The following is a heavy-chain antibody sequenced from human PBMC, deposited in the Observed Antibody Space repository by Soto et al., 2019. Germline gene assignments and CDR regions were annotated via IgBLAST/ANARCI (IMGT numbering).Heavy chain of an antibody. CDR3: AKDFFSPGPVPALYYYYGMDV. Sequence: QVQLVESGGGVVQPGRSLRLSCAASGFTFSSYGMHWVRQAPGKGLEWVAVISYDGSNKYYADSVKGRFTISRDNSKNTLYLQMNSLRAEDTAVYYCAKDFFSPGPVPALYYYYGMDVWGQGTTVTVSS. D-gene: IGHD3-10*01. CDR1: GFTFSSYG. J-gene: IGHJ6*02. CDR2: ISYDGSNK. V-gene: IGHV3-30*18.